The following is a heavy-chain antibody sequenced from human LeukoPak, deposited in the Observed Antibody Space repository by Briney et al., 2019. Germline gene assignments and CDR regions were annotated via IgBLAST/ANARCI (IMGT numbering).Heavy chain of an antibody. Sequence: SETLSLTWAVYGGPSSGHYWSWIRHPPGKGLGGIGEFILSGSTNYNPSPKSRVTISVDTSKNQFSLKLSSVTAADTAVYYCARGAKGWLRGRGYYYYGMDVWGKGTTVTVSS. D-gene: IGHD5-12*01. V-gene: IGHV4-34*01. CDR3: ARGAKGWLRGRGYYYYGMDV. CDR2: FILSGST. CDR1: GGPSSGHY. J-gene: IGHJ6*04.